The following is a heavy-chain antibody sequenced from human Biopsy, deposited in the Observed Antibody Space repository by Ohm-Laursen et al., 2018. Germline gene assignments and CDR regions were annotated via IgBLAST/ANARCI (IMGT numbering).Heavy chain of an antibody. Sequence: SQTLSLTCTVSGGSIGSFFWSWIRQPPGKGLEWIGYIYYSGSTNYNPSLRSRVTISVDRSKNQFSLELSSVTAADTAVYYCARVGAGAPSIDYFDYWGQGAPVTVSS. D-gene: IGHD1-26*01. V-gene: IGHV4-59*01. CDR2: IYYSGST. J-gene: IGHJ4*02. CDR1: GGSIGSFF. CDR3: ARVGAGAPSIDYFDY.